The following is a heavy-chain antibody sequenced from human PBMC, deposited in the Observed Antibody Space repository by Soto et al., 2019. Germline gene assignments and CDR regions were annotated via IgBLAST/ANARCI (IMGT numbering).Heavy chain of an antibody. CDR3: AREESGLFDY. V-gene: IGHV4-30-4*08. J-gene: IGHJ4*02. D-gene: IGHD5-12*01. Sequence: QVQLQESGPGLVKPSQTLSLTCTVSGDSLSRADYCWSWIRQAPGKGLEWIGYICYSGSTYHNPSPKSRTSMSVATSKKQFSLTLTSVTAADTAVYYCAREESGLFDYWGQGRLVTVSS. CDR2: ICYSGST. CDR1: GDSLSRADYC.